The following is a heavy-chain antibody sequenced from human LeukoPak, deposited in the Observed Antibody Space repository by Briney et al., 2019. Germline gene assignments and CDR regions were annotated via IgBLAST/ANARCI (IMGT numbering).Heavy chain of an antibody. CDR2: ISYDGSNK. D-gene: IGHD3-22*01. J-gene: IGHJ4*02. CDR3: ARDGDYYDSQRNYFDY. CDR1: GFTFSSYA. V-gene: IGHV3-30-3*01. Sequence: SGGSLRLSCAASGFTFSSYAMHWVRQAPGKGLEWVAVISYDGSNKYYADSVKGRFTISRDNFKNTLYLQMNSLRAEDTAVYYCARDGDYYDSQRNYFDYWGQGTLVTVSS.